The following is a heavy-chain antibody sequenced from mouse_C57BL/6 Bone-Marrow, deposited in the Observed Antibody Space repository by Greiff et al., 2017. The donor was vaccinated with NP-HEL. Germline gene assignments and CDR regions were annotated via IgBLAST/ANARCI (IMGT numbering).Heavy chain of an antibody. Sequence: QVQLQQPGAELVRPGSSVKLSCKASGYTFTSYWMDWVKQRPGQGLEWIGNIYPSDSETHYNQKFKDKATLTADKSSSTAYMQLSSLTSEDSAVYYCARGGVLRYWGQGTTLTVSS. J-gene: IGHJ2*01. CDR2: IYPSDSET. D-gene: IGHD1-1*01. CDR1: GYTFTSYW. V-gene: IGHV1-61*01. CDR3: ARGGVLRY.